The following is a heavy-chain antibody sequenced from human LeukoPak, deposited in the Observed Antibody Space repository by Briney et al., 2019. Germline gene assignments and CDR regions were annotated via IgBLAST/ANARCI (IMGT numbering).Heavy chain of an antibody. D-gene: IGHD1-26*01. CDR3: ASSDQGGATMEYFDY. CDR2: IIPIFGTA. CDR1: GGTFSSYA. V-gene: IGHV1-69*13. Sequence: SVKVSCKASGGTFSSYAISWVRQAPGQGLEWMGGIIPIFGTANYAQKFQGRVTITADESTSTAYMELSSLRSEDTAVYYCASSDQGGATMEYFDYWGQGTLVTVSS. J-gene: IGHJ4*02.